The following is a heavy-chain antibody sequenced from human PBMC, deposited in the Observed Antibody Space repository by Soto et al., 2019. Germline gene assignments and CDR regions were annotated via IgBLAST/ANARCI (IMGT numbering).Heavy chain of an antibody. CDR2: IYYSGST. J-gene: IGHJ5*02. CDR3: ARDAADIVPFDP. CDR1: GGSVSSGSYY. V-gene: IGHV4-61*01. D-gene: IGHD2-15*01. Sequence: PSETLSLTCTVSGGSVSSGSYYWSWIRQPPGKGLEWIGYIYYSGSTNYNPSLKSRVTISVDTSKNQFSLKLSSVTAADTAVYYCARDAADIVPFDPWGQGTLVTSPQ.